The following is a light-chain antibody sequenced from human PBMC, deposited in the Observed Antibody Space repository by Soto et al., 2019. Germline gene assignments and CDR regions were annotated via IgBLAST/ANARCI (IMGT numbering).Light chain of an antibody. CDR2: EVS. CDR1: SSDVGSYNR. Sequence: QSALTQPPSVSGSPGQSVTISCTGTSSDVGSYNRVSWYQQSPGTAPKLMIYEVSNRPSGVPDRFSGSKSGNTASLTISGLQAEDEADYYCSSYTSSSPYVFVNGTKVTVL. J-gene: IGLJ1*01. V-gene: IGLV2-18*02. CDR3: SSYTSSSPYV.